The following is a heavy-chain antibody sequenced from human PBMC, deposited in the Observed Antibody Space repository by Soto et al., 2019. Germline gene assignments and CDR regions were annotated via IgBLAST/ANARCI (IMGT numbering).Heavy chain of an antibody. J-gene: IGHJ6*03. D-gene: IGHD2-2*02. V-gene: IGHV3-23*01. CDR1: GFTFSSYA. CDR2: ISGSGGST. Sequence: GGSLRLSCAASGFTFSSYAMSWVGQAPGKGLEWVSAISGSGGSTYYADSVKGRFTISRDNSKNTLYLQMNSLRAEDTAVYYCAKPGEAIPRRWYSYYYMDVWGKGTTVTVSS. CDR3: AKPGEAIPRRWYSYYYMDV.